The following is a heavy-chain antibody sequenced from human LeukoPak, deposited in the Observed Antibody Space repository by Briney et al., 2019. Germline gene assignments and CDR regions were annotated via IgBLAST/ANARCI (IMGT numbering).Heavy chain of an antibody. CDR2: IKRDGSEK. CDR1: GFTFDDYG. D-gene: IGHD3-9*01. J-gene: IGHJ4*02. CDR3: ARGGYDILTGYEIMDY. V-gene: IGHV3-7*01. Sequence: PGGSLRLSCAASGFTFDDYGMRWVRQAPGKGLEWVANIKRDGSEKYYVDSVKGRFTISRDNAKNSLYLQMNSLRAEDTAVYYCARGGYDILTGYEIMDYWGQGTLVTVSS.